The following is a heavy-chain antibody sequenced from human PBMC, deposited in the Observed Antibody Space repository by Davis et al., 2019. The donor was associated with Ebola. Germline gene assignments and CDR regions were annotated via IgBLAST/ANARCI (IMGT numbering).Heavy chain of an antibody. CDR1: GGSVSSGSYY. CDR2: INHSGST. J-gene: IGHJ6*02. D-gene: IGHD2-2*01. CDR3: ARGYQLIRGSYNGMDV. V-gene: IGHV4-39*07. Sequence: SETLSLTCTVSGGSVSSGSYYWSWIRQPPGKGLEWIGEINHSGSTNYNPSLKSRVTISVDTSKNQFSLKLSSVTAADTAVYYCARGYQLIRGSYNGMDVWGQGTTVTVSS.